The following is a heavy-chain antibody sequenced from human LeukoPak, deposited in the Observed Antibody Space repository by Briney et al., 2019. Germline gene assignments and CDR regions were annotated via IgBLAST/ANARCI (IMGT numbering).Heavy chain of an antibody. J-gene: IGHJ6*01. CDR2: MYYTGSP. D-gene: IGHD5-18*01. CDR3: ARHRIQPTALMDV. V-gene: IGHV4-39*01. Sequence: SVTQSLPRTVSGGSTPSSSHYWGWIRQTPGKGLERIAIMYYTGSPHYNPPLKSRVSISVATQRNQCALSRASVTAANPAVNYCARHRIQPTALMDVWGQGTTVNVSS. CDR1: GGSTPSSSHY.